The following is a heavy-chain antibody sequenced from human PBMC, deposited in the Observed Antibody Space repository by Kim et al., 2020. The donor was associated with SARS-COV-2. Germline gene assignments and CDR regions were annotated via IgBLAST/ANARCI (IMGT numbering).Heavy chain of an antibody. J-gene: IGHJ4*02. Sequence: SETLSLTCAVSGGSISSSNWWSWVRQPPGKGLEWIGEIYHSGSTNYNPSLKSRVTISVDKSKNQFSLKLSSVTAADTAVYYCARTSVVSSTSCYACGRPGFDYWGQGTLVTVSS. D-gene: IGHD2-2*01. CDR3: ARTSVVSSTSCYACGRPGFDY. CDR1: GGSISSSNW. V-gene: IGHV4-4*02. CDR2: IYHSGST.